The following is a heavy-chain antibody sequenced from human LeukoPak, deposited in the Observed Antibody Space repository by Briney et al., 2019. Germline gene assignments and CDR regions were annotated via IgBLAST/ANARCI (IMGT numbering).Heavy chain of an antibody. CDR3: AREEHSTGHTRSFDY. J-gene: IGHJ4*02. V-gene: IGHV1-2*02. Sequence: ASVKVSCKTSGYTFTGYYMHWVRQAPGQGLEWMGWINPNSGGTNYAQKFQGRVTMTRDTSISTAYMELSRLRSDDTAVYYCAREEHSTGHTRSFDYWGQGTLVTVSS. D-gene: IGHD1-1*01. CDR1: GYTFTGYY. CDR2: INPNSGGT.